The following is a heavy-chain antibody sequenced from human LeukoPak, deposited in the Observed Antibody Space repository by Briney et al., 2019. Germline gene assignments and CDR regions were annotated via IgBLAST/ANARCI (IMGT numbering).Heavy chain of an antibody. CDR1: GFTLSSKY. CDR3: ARDRRPPLWPHGMDV. V-gene: IGHV3-53*01. CDR2: IYSGGST. Sequence: PGGSPELSLATPGFTLSSKYMSRGRPGPGEGLEWVSVIYSGGSTYYADSVKGRFTISRDNSKNTLYLQMNSLRAEDTAVYYCARDRRPPLWPHGMDVWGQGTTVTVSS. D-gene: IGHD3-16*01. J-gene: IGHJ6*02.